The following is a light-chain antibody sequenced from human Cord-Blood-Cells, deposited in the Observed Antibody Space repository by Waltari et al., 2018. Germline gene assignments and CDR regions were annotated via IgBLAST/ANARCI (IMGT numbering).Light chain of an antibody. CDR1: QSVSSY. Sequence: EIVLTQSQATLSLSPGERATLSCRASQSVSSYLAWYQRKPGPAPRLLIYDAFNRATGIPARFSGSGSGTDFTLTISSLEPEDFAVYYCQQRSNWPLTFGGGTKVEIK. CDR3: QQRSNWPLT. V-gene: IGKV3-11*01. CDR2: DAF. J-gene: IGKJ4*01.